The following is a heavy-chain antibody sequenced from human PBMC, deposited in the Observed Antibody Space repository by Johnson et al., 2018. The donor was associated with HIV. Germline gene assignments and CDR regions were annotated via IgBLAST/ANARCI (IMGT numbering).Heavy chain of an antibody. CDR3: AKVSVADAFDI. Sequence: VQLVESGGGSVQPGRSLRLSCAASGFTFDDYAMPWVRQAPGKGLASVSGIIWYSGSIGYADSVKGRFTISRDNAKNSLYLQMNSLRAEDTALYYCAKVSVADAFDIWGQGTMVTVSS. V-gene: IGHV3-9*01. J-gene: IGHJ3*02. D-gene: IGHD6-19*01. CDR1: GFTFDDYA. CDR2: IIWYSGSI.